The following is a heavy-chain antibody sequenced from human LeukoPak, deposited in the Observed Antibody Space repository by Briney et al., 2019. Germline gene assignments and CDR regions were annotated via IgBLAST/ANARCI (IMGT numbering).Heavy chain of an antibody. Sequence: ASVKVSCKASGYTFTSYAMHWVRQAPGQRLEWMGWINAGNGNTKYSQKFQGRVTMTRDTSTSTVYMELSSLRSEDTAVYYCARDHNYYDSSGGDYFDYWGQGTLVTVSS. D-gene: IGHD3-22*01. V-gene: IGHV1-3*01. CDR2: INAGNGNT. CDR3: ARDHNYYDSSGGDYFDY. CDR1: GYTFTSYA. J-gene: IGHJ4*02.